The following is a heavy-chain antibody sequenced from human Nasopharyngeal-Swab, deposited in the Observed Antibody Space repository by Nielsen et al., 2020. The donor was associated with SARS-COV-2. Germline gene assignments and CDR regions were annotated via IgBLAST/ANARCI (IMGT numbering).Heavy chain of an antibody. D-gene: IGHD4-17*01. CDR1: GFTFSSFG. CDR3: ARDAPAHYGAFY. Sequence: GGSLRLSCAASGFTFSSFGMHWVRQAPGKGLEWVAFIALDASNEYYGDSAKGRSSISRDSSKNTLYLQMDSLRGEDTAVYYCARDAPAHYGAFYWGRGTMVTVCS. V-gene: IGHV3-30*03. CDR2: IALDASNE. J-gene: IGHJ4*02.